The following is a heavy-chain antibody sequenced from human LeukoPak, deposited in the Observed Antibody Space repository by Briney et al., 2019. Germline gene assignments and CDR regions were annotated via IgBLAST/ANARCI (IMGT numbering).Heavy chain of an antibody. V-gene: IGHV4-34*01. CDR1: GGSFGGYY. CDR2: INHSGST. Sequence: SETLSLTCAVYGGSFGGYYWSWIRQPPGKGLEWIGEINHSGSTNYNPSLKSRVTISVDTSKNQFSLKLSSVTAADTAVYYCARGSYDILTGYLGGLDYWGQGTLVTVSS. J-gene: IGHJ4*02. D-gene: IGHD3-9*01. CDR3: ARGSYDILTGYLGGLDY.